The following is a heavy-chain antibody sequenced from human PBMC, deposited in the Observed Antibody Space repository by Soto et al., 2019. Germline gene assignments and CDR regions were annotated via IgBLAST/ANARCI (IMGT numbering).Heavy chain of an antibody. CDR3: ARGDVEDSELRYFDWLFPPAGYFDY. V-gene: IGHV4-59*01. CDR1: GVSISSYY. Sequence: SETLSLTCTVSGVSISSYYWSWIRQPPGKGLEWMGYIYYSGSTNYNPSLKSRVTISGDTSKNQFSLKLSSVTAADTAVYYCARGDVEDSELRYFDWLFPPAGYFDYWGQGTLVTVSS. J-gene: IGHJ4*02. CDR2: IYYSGST. D-gene: IGHD3-9*01.